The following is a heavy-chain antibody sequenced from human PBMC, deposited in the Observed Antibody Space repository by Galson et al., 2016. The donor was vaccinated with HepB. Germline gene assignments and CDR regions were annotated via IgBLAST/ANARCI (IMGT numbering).Heavy chain of an antibody. CDR3: VRRRATSHISLNWFDP. Sequence: QSGAEVKKPGESLKISCKASGYSFSNYWIGWVRQMPGKGLEWMGIIYPDDSDARYSPSFQGQVTISADKSINTAYLQWSSLKASDTAIYYCVRRRATSHISLNWFDPWGQGTLVTVSS. V-gene: IGHV5-51*01. CDR2: IYPDDSDA. D-gene: IGHD3-16*01. CDR1: GYSFSNYW. J-gene: IGHJ5*02.